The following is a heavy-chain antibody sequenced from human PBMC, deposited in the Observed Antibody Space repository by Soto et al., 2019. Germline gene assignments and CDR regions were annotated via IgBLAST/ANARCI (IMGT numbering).Heavy chain of an antibody. V-gene: IGHV1-45*02. J-gene: IGHJ4*02. CDR2: ITPFNGNT. D-gene: IGHD5-18*01. CDR3: ASLDTAMAL. Sequence: XSVKVSCKASAYTFTYRYLHWVRQAPGQALEWMGWITPFNGNTNYAQKFQDRVTITRDGSMSTAYMELSSLRSEDTAMYYCASLDTAMALWGQGTLVTGSS. CDR1: AYTFTYRY.